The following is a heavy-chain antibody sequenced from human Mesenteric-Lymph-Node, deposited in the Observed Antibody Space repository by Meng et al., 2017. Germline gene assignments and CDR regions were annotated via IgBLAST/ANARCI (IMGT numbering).Heavy chain of an antibody. J-gene: IGHJ4*02. Sequence: GESLKISCAASGFTFDDYTMHWVRQAPGKGLEWVSGINWNGGSTGYADSVKGRFTISRDNAKNSLYLQMNSLKTEDTAVYYCTRLAVAGPFDYWGQGTLVTVSS. CDR3: TRLAVAGPFDY. V-gene: IGHV3-20*04. CDR2: INWNGGST. D-gene: IGHD6-19*01. CDR1: GFTFDDYT.